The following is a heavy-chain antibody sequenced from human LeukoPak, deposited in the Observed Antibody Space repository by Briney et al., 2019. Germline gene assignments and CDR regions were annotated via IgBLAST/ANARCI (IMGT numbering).Heavy chain of an antibody. CDR2: ISWNSGSI. Sequence: GGSLRLSCAASGFTFDDYAMHWVRQAPGKGLEWVSGISWNSGSIGYADSVKGRFTISRDNAKNSLYLQMNSLRHEDTALYYCARPAYTAAYDLWGQGTMVTVSS. V-gene: IGHV3-9*01. J-gene: IGHJ3*01. D-gene: IGHD3-16*01. CDR1: GFTFDDYA. CDR3: ARPAYTAAYDL.